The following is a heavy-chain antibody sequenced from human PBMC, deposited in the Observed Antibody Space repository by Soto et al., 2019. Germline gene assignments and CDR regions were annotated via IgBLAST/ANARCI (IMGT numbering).Heavy chain of an antibody. Sequence: EVQLLESGGGLVQPGGSLRLSCAASGFTFSSYAMSWVRQAPGKGLEWVSSIRGSGGSTSYADSVKGRFTISRDNSRNTLYLQMNSLRAEDTALYFCAKHWRDSGYDSVTDAFDIWGQGTMVTVSS. D-gene: IGHD5-12*01. CDR1: GFTFSSYA. CDR2: IRGSGGST. V-gene: IGHV3-23*01. CDR3: AKHWRDSGYDSVTDAFDI. J-gene: IGHJ3*02.